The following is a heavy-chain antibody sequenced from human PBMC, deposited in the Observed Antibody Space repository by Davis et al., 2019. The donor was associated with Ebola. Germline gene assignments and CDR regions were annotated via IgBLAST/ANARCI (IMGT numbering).Heavy chain of an antibody. CDR2: IWYDGSNK. Sequence: GESLKISCAASGFTFSSYGMHWVRQAPGKGLEWVAVIWYDGSNKYYADYVKGRFTISRDNSKNTLYLQMNSLRAEDTAVYYCARDKGDYGDSTFDYWGQGTLVTVSS. J-gene: IGHJ4*02. CDR1: GFTFSSYG. D-gene: IGHD4-17*01. CDR3: ARDKGDYGDSTFDY. V-gene: IGHV3-33*01.